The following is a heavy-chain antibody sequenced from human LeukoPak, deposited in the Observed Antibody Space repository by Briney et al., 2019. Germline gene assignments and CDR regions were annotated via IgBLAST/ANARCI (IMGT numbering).Heavy chain of an antibody. Sequence: ASVKVSCKASGYTFTSYDINWVRQATGQGLEWMGWMNPNSGGTNCAQKFQGRVTMTTDTSMSTAYMELSRLTSDDTAVYYCARAGGRSWFDPWGQGTLVTVSS. CDR2: MNPNSGGT. CDR3: ARAGGRSWFDP. J-gene: IGHJ5*02. CDR1: GYTFTSYD. V-gene: IGHV1-2*02.